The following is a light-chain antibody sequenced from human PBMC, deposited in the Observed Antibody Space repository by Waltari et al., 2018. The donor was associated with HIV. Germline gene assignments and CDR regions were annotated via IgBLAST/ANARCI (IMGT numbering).Light chain of an antibody. CDR1: QNIGNY. J-gene: IGKJ5*01. V-gene: IGKV3-11*01. CDR2: DAS. Sequence: EVVLTQSPSTLSLSQGERATLSCRASQNIGNYLAWYQQTPGQAPRLLIYDASTRASGIPARFSGSGSGTDFTLTISSLEPEDVAVYYCQQRSNWPPVTFGQGTRLEI. CDR3: QQRSNWPPVT.